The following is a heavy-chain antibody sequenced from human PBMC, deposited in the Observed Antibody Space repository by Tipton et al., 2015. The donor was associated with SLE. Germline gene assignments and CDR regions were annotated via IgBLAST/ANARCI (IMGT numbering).Heavy chain of an antibody. CDR2: IYYSGST. D-gene: IGHD3-3*01. CDR1: GASIRSNY. Sequence: LSCIVSGASIRSNYWSWIRQPPGKGLEWIGYIYYSGSTNYKSSLKSRVTISVDTSKNQFSLNLSSVTAADTAVYYCARDLPLYYDFWSGYYQGYMDVWGKGTTVTVSS. V-gene: IGHV4-59*01. CDR3: ARDLPLYYDFWSGYYQGYMDV. J-gene: IGHJ6*03.